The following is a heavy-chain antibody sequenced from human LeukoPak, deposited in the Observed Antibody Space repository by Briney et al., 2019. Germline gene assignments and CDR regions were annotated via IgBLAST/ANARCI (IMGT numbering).Heavy chain of an antibody. CDR2: INHSGST. V-gene: IGHV4-34*01. D-gene: IGHD3-10*01. CDR3: ARVKGNGSGSYRY. CDR1: GGSFSGYY. Sequence: PSETLSLTCAVYGGSFSGYYWSWIRQPPGKGLEWIGEINHSGSTNYNSSLKSRVTISVDTSKNQFSLKLSSVTAADTAVYYCARVKGNGSGSYRYWGQGTLVTVSS. J-gene: IGHJ4*02.